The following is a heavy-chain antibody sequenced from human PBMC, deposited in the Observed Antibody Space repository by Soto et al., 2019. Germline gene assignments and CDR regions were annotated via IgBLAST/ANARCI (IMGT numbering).Heavy chain of an antibody. J-gene: IGHJ1*01. CDR3: AREDKSSGYAGTFQH. CDR1: GFTFSGYV. Sequence: QVQLVESGGGVVHPGTSLRLSCAASGFTFSGYVFHWVRQAPGKGLEWVALISHDENKLFADSVKGQLTISRDNSKNTLNLQMSSLKGEDTAVYCCAREDKSSGYAGTFQHWGQGTLVTVSS. V-gene: IGHV3-30*03. D-gene: IGHD3-22*01. CDR2: ISHDENK.